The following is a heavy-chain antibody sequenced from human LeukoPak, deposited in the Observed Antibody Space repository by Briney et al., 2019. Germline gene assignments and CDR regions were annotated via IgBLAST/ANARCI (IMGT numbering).Heavy chain of an antibody. D-gene: IGHD1-20*01. CDR2: IYPGDSDT. V-gene: IGHV5-51*01. J-gene: IGHJ4*02. Sequence: GESLKISCKGSGYSFASYWIGLVRQMPGKGLEWMGIIYPGDSDTRYSPSFQGQVTISADNSISAAYLQWSSLKASDTAMYYCARLGGYNWNEVPFNYWGQGTLVTVSS. CDR1: GYSFASYW. CDR3: ARLGGYNWNEVPFNY.